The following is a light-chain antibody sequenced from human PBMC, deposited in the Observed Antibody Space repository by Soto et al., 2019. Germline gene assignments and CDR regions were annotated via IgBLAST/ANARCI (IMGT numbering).Light chain of an antibody. CDR2: DAS. Sequence: EIVLTQSPATLSLSPGERATLSCRASQSVSSYLAWYQQKPGQAPRLLIYDASNRATGIPARFSGSGSGTDFTLTISRLEPEDFAVYYCQQYDSLPLTFGGGTKVDIK. V-gene: IGKV3-11*01. J-gene: IGKJ4*01. CDR3: QQYDSLPLT. CDR1: QSVSSY.